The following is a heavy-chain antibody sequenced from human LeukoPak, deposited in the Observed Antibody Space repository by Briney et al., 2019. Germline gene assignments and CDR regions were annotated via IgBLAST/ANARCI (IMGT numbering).Heavy chain of an antibody. CDR3: ARGTELMAYYFDY. CDR1: GGSINSSSYY. D-gene: IGHD2-8*01. Sequence: SETLSLTCTASGGSINSSSYYWGWIRQPPGKGLEWIGSIYYSGTTYYNPSLKSRVTISVDASRNQLSLKLSSVTAADTAVYYCARGTELMAYYFDYWGQGTLVTVSS. J-gene: IGHJ4*02. CDR2: IYYSGTT. V-gene: IGHV4-39*01.